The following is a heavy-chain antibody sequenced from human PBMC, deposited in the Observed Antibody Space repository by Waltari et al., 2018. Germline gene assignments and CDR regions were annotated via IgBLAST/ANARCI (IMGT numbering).Heavy chain of an antibody. J-gene: IGHJ4*02. CDR2: IRYDGGEK. CDR1: GFPFGTYW. CDR3: ARGAGLIWFGEADPRRFDY. Sequence: EVQLVESGGGLVQRGGSLTPPWDASGFPFGTYWITWGRQTPGKGLEWVANIRYDGGEKVYVDSVKGRFIVSKDNAKNSLYLQMNSLRAEDTAVYYCARGAGLIWFGEADPRRFDYWGQGTQVTVSS. V-gene: IGHV3-7*01. D-gene: IGHD3-10*01.